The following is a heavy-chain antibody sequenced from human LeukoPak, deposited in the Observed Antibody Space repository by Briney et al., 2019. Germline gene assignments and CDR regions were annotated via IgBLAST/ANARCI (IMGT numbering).Heavy chain of an antibody. D-gene: IGHD1-26*01. V-gene: IGHV3-9*01. CDR1: GFTFDDYA. Sequence: SGGSLRLSCAASGFTFDDYAMHWVRQAPGKGQEWVSGISWNSGSIGYADSVKGRFTISRDNAKNSLYLQMNSLRAEDTALYYCAKALSGSWDYYYMDVWGKGTTVTVSS. CDR3: AKALSGSWDYYYMDV. J-gene: IGHJ6*03. CDR2: ISWNSGSI.